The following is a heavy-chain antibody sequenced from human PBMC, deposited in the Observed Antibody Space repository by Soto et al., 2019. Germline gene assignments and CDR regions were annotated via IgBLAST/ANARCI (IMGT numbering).Heavy chain of an antibody. CDR1: GFSLSTSGMC. V-gene: IGHV2-70*12. Sequence: SGPTLVNPTQTLTLTCTFSGFSLSTSGMCVSWIRQPPGKALEWLALIDWDDDKYYSTSLKTRLTISKDTSKNQVVLTMTNMDPVDTATYFCAHRGYMYGNWDHGYFDYWGQGTLVTVSS. J-gene: IGHJ4*02. CDR2: IDWDDDK. CDR3: AHRGYMYGNWDHGYFDY. D-gene: IGHD5-18*01.